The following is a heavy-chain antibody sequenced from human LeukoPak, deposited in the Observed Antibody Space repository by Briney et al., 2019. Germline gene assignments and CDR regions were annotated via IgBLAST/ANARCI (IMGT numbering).Heavy chain of an antibody. Sequence: SETLSLSCTVSGGSIRSYYWSWIRQPPGKGLECIGYIYYIGSTNYNPSLKSRVTISVDTSKNQFSLKLSSVTAADTAVYYCARTGLAGATTYWGQGTLVTVSS. CDR2: IYYIGST. CDR3: ARTGLAGATTY. V-gene: IGHV4-59*08. CDR1: GGSIRSYY. J-gene: IGHJ4*02. D-gene: IGHD1-26*01.